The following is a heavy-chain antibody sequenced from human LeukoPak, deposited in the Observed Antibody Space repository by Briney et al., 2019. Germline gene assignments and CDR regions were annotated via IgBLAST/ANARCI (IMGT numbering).Heavy chain of an antibody. J-gene: IGHJ5*02. Sequence: SETLSLTCIVYGGSFSGYSWTWIRQSPGKGLEWIGEMSHSGSTNYNPSLKSRVTISVDTSKNQFSLKLSSVTAADTAVYYCARDRVRNWFDPWGQGTLVTVSS. CDR3: ARDRVRNWFDP. CDR1: GGSFSGYS. D-gene: IGHD1-1*01. CDR2: MSHSGST. V-gene: IGHV4-34*01.